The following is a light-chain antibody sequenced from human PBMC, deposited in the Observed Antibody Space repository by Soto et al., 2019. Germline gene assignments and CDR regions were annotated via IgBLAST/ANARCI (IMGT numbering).Light chain of an antibody. Sequence: QSVLTQPPSVSGAPGQRVTISCTGSSSNIGAGYDVHWYQQLPGTAPKLLIYGNSNRPSGVPVRFSGSKSGTSASLAMTVSKDEDEADYYCQSYDSGLSGVFGGGTKLTL. CDR3: QSYDSGLSGV. J-gene: IGLJ2*01. V-gene: IGLV1-40*01. CDR1: SSNIGAGYD. CDR2: GNS.